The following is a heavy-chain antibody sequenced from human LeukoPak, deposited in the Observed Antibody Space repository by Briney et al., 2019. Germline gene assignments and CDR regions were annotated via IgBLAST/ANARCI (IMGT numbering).Heavy chain of an antibody. J-gene: IGHJ4*02. CDR3: ARSSMFRGVTVDY. CDR1: GGSISSSNW. Sequence: SGTLSLTCAVSGGSISSSNWWSWVRQPPGEALEWIGSIYHSGYTYYNPSLKSRVTISVDTSKSQFSLKLSSVTAADTAVYYCARSSMFRGVTVDYWGQETFVTVSS. CDR2: IYHSGYT. V-gene: IGHV4-4*02. D-gene: IGHD3-10*01.